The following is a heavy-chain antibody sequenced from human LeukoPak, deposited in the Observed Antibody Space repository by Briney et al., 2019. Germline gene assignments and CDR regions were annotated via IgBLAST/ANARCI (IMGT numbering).Heavy chain of an antibody. Sequence: GASVKVSCKASGGTFSSYAISWVRQAPGQGLEWMGRIIPIFGIANYAQKFQGRVTITADKSTSTAYMELRSLRSDDTAVYYCARGGRASIAAAGPRDYWSQGTLVTVSS. CDR3: ARGGRASIAAAGPRDY. D-gene: IGHD6-13*01. J-gene: IGHJ4*02. CDR1: GGTFSSYA. CDR2: IIPIFGIA. V-gene: IGHV1-69*04.